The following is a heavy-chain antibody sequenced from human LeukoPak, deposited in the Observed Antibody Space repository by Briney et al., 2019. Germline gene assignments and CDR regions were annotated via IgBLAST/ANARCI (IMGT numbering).Heavy chain of an antibody. Sequence: ASVKVSCKASGYTFTGYYMHWVRQAPGQGLEWMGWINPNSGGTNYAQKFQGRVTMTRDTSISTAYMELSSLRSEDTAVYYCARDWDIVGATPLLGYWGQGTLVTVSS. V-gene: IGHV1-2*02. CDR2: INPNSGGT. J-gene: IGHJ4*02. D-gene: IGHD1-26*01. CDR1: GYTFTGYY. CDR3: ARDWDIVGATPLLGY.